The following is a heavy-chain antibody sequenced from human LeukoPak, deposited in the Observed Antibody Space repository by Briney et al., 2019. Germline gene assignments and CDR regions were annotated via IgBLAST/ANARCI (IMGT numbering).Heavy chain of an antibody. CDR3: ARADHRLGKFGELLYLNAFDI. CDR2: ISFDGSNK. V-gene: IGHV3-30*03. CDR1: GFTFSNYG. Sequence: GGSLRLSCAASGFTFSNYGLHWVRQAPGKGLEWVAVISFDGSNKYYTDSVKGRFTISRDNSKNTLYLQMNSLRAEDTAVYYCARADHRLGKFGELLYLNAFDIWGQGTMVTVSS. J-gene: IGHJ3*02. D-gene: IGHD3-10*01.